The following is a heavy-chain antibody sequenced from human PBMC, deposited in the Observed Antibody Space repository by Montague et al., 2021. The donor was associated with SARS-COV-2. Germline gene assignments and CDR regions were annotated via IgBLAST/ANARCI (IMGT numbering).Heavy chain of an antibody. CDR3: VGALDIVVVAATMGFEH. CDR2: ISYAGSNQ. CDR1: GFDFNSYP. D-gene: IGHD2-2*03. Sequence: SLRLSCAASGFDFNSYPMHWVRQAPGKGLEWVAVISYAGSNQYSVDSVKGRFTISRDNSKHTVFLQMNSLSADDTAVYYCVGALDIVVVAATMGFEHWGQGTLVTVSA. V-gene: IGHV3-30-3*01. J-gene: IGHJ4*02.